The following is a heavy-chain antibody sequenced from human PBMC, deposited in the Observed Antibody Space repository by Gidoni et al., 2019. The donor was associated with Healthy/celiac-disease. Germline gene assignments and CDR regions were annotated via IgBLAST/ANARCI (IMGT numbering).Heavy chain of an antibody. CDR3: ARQIISSGWYLGDYYYGMDV. D-gene: IGHD6-19*01. Sequence: EVQLVQSGAEVKKPGESLKISCKGSGYSFTSYWIGWVRQMPGKGLEWMGIIYPGDSDTRYSPSFQGQVTISADKSISTAYLQWSSLKASDTAMYYCARQIISSGWYLGDYYYGMDVWGQGTTVTVSS. J-gene: IGHJ6*02. CDR2: IYPGDSDT. CDR1: GYSFTSYW. V-gene: IGHV5-51*01.